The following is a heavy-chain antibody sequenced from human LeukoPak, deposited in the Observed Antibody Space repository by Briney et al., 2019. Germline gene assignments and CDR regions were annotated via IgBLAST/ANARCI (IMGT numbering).Heavy chain of an antibody. V-gene: IGHV3-21*01. Sequence: GGSLRLACAASGFTFSSYSMNWVRQAPGKGLEWVSSISSSSSYIYYADSVKGRFTISRDNAKNSLYLQMNSLRAEDTAVYYCAGDSSGYYPYYFDYWGQGTLVTVSS. CDR1: GFTFSSYS. CDR2: ISSSSSYI. J-gene: IGHJ4*02. D-gene: IGHD3-22*01. CDR3: AGDSSGYYPYYFDY.